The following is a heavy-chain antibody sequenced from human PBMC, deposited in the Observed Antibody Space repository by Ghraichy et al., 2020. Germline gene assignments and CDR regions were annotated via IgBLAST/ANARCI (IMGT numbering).Heavy chain of an antibody. J-gene: IGHJ3*02. CDR1: GGSINSSSFS. D-gene: IGHD3-22*01. CDR3: ARAPYDDDGFYDDGFDI. CDR2: IYHSGTT. V-gene: IGHV4-30-2*01. Sequence: SLTCAVSGGSINSSSFSWSWIRQPPGKGLEWIGYIYHSGTTYYNPSLKSRVTISLDGSKNQFSLRLNSVTAADTAVYYCARAPYDDDGFYDDGFDIWGQGTMFTVSS.